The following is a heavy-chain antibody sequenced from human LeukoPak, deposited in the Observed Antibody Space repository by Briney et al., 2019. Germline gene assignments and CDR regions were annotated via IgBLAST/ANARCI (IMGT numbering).Heavy chain of an antibody. CDR2: ISGVSGNT. CDR3: TRGVGQQLIPPDY. CDR1: GFTFSSYA. J-gene: IGHJ4*02. D-gene: IGHD6-13*01. V-gene: IGHV3-23*01. Sequence: AGGSLRLSCEASGFTFSSYAMTWVRQAPGRGLEWVSSISGVSGNTYYADSVKGRFTISRDNSKNTLYLQMNSLRAEDTAFYYCTRGVGQQLIPPDYWGQGTLVTVSS.